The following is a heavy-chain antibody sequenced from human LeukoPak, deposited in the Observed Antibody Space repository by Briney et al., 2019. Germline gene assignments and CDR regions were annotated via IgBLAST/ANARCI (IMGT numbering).Heavy chain of an antibody. V-gene: IGHV1-2*02. CDR2: INPNSGGT. J-gene: IGHJ5*02. Sequence: ASVTVSCKTSGYSFTDYYMHWVRQAPGQGLEWMGWINPNSGGTSSAQKFQGRVTMTRDTSITTVYMEVRWLTSDDTAIYYCARADRLHGGPYLIGPWGQGTLVTVSS. D-gene: IGHD2-21*01. CDR1: GYSFTDYY. CDR3: ARADRLHGGPYLIGP.